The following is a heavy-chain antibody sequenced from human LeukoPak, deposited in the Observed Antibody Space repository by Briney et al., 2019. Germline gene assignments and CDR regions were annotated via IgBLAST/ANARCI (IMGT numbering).Heavy chain of an antibody. Sequence: ASVKDSCKASGYTFTNYGISWVRQAPGQGLEWMGWISIYNGNTDYAQKLRGRVTMTTDTSTSTAYMELRGLRSDDTAVYYCARITYDFWSGYYMPDDPWGQGTLVTVSS. V-gene: IGHV1-18*01. D-gene: IGHD3-3*01. J-gene: IGHJ5*02. CDR2: ISIYNGNT. CDR1: GYTFTNYG. CDR3: ARITYDFWSGYYMPDDP.